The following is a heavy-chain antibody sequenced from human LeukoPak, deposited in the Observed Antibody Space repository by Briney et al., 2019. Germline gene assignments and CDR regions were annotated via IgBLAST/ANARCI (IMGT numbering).Heavy chain of an antibody. CDR3: ARVKYSSSWSTFDY. CDR2: INPKSGGT. D-gene: IGHD6-13*01. Sequence: ASVKVSCKASGGTFSSYIITWVRQAPGQGLEWMGWINPKSGGTNYAQKFQGRVTMTRDTSISTAYMELSRLRSDDTAVYYCARVKYSSSWSTFDYWGQGTLVTVSS. CDR1: GGTFSSYI. V-gene: IGHV1-2*02. J-gene: IGHJ4*02.